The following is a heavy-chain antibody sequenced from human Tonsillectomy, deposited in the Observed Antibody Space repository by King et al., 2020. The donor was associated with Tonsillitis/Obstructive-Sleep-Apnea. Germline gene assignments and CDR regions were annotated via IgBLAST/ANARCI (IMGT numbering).Heavy chain of an antibody. V-gene: IGHV1-3*01. J-gene: IGHJ5*02. CDR2: INGGRGNT. Sequence: IQLVQSGAEVKTPGASVKVSCKASGYTFNNYAIMWVRQAPGQRLEWMGWINGGRGNTEYSQKFQGRVTITRDTSASTTYMELTSLRSSDTAVYYCARGPLVRMPAASWFDPWGQGTLVTVSS. CDR1: GYTFNNYA. CDR3: ARGPLVRMPAASWFDP. D-gene: IGHD2-15*01.